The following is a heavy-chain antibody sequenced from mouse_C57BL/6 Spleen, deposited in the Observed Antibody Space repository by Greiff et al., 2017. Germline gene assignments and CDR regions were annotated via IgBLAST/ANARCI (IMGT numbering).Heavy chain of an antibody. Sequence: QVQLQQPGAELVMPGASVKLSCTASGYTFTSYWMHWVKQRPGQGLEWIGEIDPSDSYTNYNQKFKGKSTLTVDKSSSTAYMQRSSLTSEDSAVYYGARGSTMIATDDWGQGTTRTVAS. V-gene: IGHV1-69*01. CDR1: GYTFTSYW. CDR2: IDPSDSYT. J-gene: IGHJ2*01. CDR3: ARGSTMIATDD. D-gene: IGHD2-4*01.